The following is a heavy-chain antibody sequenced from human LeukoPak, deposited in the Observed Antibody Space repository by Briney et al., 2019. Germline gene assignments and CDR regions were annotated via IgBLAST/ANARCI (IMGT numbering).Heavy chain of an antibody. CDR1: GRSISSIY. CDR3: ASLKAVGPLDY. CDR2: IYYSGST. Sequence: PSETLSLTCTFSGRSISSIYWSWIRQPPGKGLEWIGYIYYSGSTNYNPSLKSRVTISVDTSKNQFSMKVSSVTAADAAVYYCASLKAVGPLDYWGQGTLVTVSS. J-gene: IGHJ4*02. D-gene: IGHD6-19*01. V-gene: IGHV4-59*08.